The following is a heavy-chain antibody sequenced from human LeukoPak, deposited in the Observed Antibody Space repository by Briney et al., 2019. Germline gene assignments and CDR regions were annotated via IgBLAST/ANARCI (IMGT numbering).Heavy chain of an antibody. CDR2: IYYSGST. J-gene: IGHJ4*02. Sequence: PSETLSLTCTVSGGSISSYYWSWIRQPPGKGLECIGIIYYSGSTYYNPSLKSRVTISVDTSKNQFSLKLSSVTAADTAVYYCARHLHGFIADWGQGSLVTVSS. D-gene: IGHD5-24*01. CDR3: ARHLHGFIAD. CDR1: GGSISSYY. V-gene: IGHV4-39*01.